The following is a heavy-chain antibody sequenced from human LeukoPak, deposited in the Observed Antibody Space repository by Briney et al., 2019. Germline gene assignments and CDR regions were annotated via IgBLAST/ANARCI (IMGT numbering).Heavy chain of an antibody. J-gene: IGHJ5*02. Sequence: ASVKVSCKASGYTFTSYAMHWVRQAPGQRLEWMGWINAGNGNTKYSQKFQGRVTITRDTSASTAYMELSSLRSEDTAVYYCARDGRGSTSPYWFDPWGQGTLVTVSS. D-gene: IGHD2-2*01. CDR3: ARDGRGSTSPYWFDP. V-gene: IGHV1-3*01. CDR2: INAGNGNT. CDR1: GYTFTSYA.